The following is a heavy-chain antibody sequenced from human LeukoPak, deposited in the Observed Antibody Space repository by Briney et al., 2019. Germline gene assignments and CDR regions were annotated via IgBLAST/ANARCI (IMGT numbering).Heavy chain of an antibody. D-gene: IGHD2-15*01. Sequence: PSETLSLTCAVYGDVFSGYYWTWIRQPPGKGLEWIGEINHSGSTNYNPSLKSRVTMSVDTSKNQFSLRLSSVTAADTAVYYCARGRYCSADICSGGDAFDIWGQGTMVSVSS. CDR3: ARGRYCSADICSGGDAFDI. CDR2: INHSGST. J-gene: IGHJ3*02. CDR1: GDVFSGYY. V-gene: IGHV4-34*01.